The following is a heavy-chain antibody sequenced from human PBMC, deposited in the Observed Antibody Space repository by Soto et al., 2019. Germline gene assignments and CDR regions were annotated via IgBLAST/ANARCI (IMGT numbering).Heavy chain of an antibody. J-gene: IGHJ4*02. CDR1: GGIFSTYA. CDR2: IIPLFGTP. D-gene: IGHD3-10*01. V-gene: IGHV1-69*01. Sequence: QVQLVQSGAEVKKPGSSVKVSCKASGGIFSTYAISWLRQAPGQGLAWMGGIIPLFGTPYYAQRFQGRVTITADESTSTAYMELSRLRSEDTAVYYCARDRDDYGSGNYYNRIDFWGQGTLVTVSS. CDR3: ARDRDDYGSGNYYNRIDF.